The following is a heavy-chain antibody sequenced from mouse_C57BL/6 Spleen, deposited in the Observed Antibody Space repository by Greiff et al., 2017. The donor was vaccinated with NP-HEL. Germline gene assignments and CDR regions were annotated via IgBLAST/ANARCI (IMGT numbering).Heavy chain of an antibody. CDR2: IWRGGST. CDR1: GFSLTSYG. CDR3: AKPHYYGSSYDYFDY. D-gene: IGHD1-1*01. V-gene: IGHV2-5*01. J-gene: IGHJ2*01. Sequence: VQLQESGPGLVQPSQSLSITCTVSGFSLTSYGVHWVRQSPGKGLEWLGVIWRGGSTDYNAAFMSRLSITKDNSKSQVFFKMNRLQADDTAIYYCAKPHYYGSSYDYFDYWGQGTTLTVSS.